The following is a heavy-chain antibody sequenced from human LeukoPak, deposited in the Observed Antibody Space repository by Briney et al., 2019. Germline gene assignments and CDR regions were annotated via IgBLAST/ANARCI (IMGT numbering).Heavy chain of an antibody. CDR2: IYHSGIT. Sequence: KPSETLSLTCAVSGYSISSGYYWGWIRQSPGKGLEWIGSIYHSGITYHNPSLKSRVNISVDTSKNQFSLKLTSVTAADTALYYCARVVHYYYYYMDVWGKGTTVTVS. CDR3: ARVVHYYYYYMDV. D-gene: IGHD3-10*02. V-gene: IGHV4-38-2*01. CDR1: GYSISSGYY. J-gene: IGHJ6*03.